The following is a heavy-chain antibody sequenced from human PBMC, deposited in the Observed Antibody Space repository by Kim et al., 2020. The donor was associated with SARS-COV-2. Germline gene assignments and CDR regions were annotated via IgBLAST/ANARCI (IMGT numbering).Heavy chain of an antibody. D-gene: IGHD3-3*01. V-gene: IGHV3-33*01. J-gene: IGHJ6*02. Sequence: GGSLRLSCAASGFTFSSYGMHWVRQAPGKGLEWVAVIWYDGSNKYYADSVKGRFTISRDNSKNTLYLQMNSLRAEDTAVYYCARELRFLEWLKGRGGGMDVWGQGTTVTVSS. CDR1: GFTFSSYG. CDR2: IWYDGSNK. CDR3: ARELRFLEWLKGRGGGMDV.